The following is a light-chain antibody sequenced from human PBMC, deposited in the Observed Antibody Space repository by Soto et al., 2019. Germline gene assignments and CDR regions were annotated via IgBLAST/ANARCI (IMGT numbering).Light chain of an antibody. V-gene: IGKV3-20*01. CDR3: QQDGSSPRA. J-gene: IGKJ4*01. CDR1: QSVSSTY. Sequence: EIVLTQSPGTLSLSPGERATLSCRASQSVSSTYLAWYQQNPGQAPRLLIYGASSRATGIPNRFSGIGSGTDFTLTISRLEPEDFEVYYCQQDGSSPRAFGGGTKVEIK. CDR2: GAS.